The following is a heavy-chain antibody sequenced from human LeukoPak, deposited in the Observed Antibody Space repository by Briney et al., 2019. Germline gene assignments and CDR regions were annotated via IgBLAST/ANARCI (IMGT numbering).Heavy chain of an antibody. CDR2: ISSSSSTI. J-gene: IGHJ6*04. D-gene: IGHD3-10*02. CDR3: AELGITMIGGV. CDR1: GFTFSSYS. Sequence: GGSLRLSCAAPGFTFSSYSMNWVRQAPGKGLEWVSYISSSSSTIYYADSVKGRFTISRDNAKNSLYLQMNSLRAEDTAVYYCAELGITMIGGVWGKGTTVTISS. V-gene: IGHV3-48*01.